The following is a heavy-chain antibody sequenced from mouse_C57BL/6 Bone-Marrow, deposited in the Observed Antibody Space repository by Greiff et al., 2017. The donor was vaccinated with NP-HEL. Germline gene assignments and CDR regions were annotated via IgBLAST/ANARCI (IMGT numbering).Heavy chain of an antibody. J-gene: IGHJ4*01. V-gene: IGHV1-26*01. CDR2: INPNNGGT. CDR1: GYTFTDYY. D-gene: IGHD1-1*01. Sequence: EVKLQQSGPELVKPGASVKISCKASGYTFTDYYMNWVKQCHGKSLEWIGDINPNNGGTSYNQKFKGKATLTVDKSSSTAYMELRSLTSEDSAVYYCARDGSSYENYAMDYWGQGTSVTVSS. CDR3: ARDGSSYENYAMDY.